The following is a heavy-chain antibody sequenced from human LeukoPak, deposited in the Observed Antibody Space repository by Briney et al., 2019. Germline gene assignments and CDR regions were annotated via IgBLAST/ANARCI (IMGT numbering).Heavy chain of an antibody. Sequence: SVKVSCKASGGTFSSYAISWVRQAPGQGLEWMGGIIPIFGTANYAQKFQGRVTITTDESTSTAYMELSSLRSEDTAVYYCAAALRYCSSTSCYMDHYYYMDAWGKGTTVTVSS. CDR3: AAALRYCSSTSCYMDHYYYMDA. D-gene: IGHD2-2*02. CDR1: GGTFSSYA. CDR2: IIPIFGTA. J-gene: IGHJ6*03. V-gene: IGHV1-69*05.